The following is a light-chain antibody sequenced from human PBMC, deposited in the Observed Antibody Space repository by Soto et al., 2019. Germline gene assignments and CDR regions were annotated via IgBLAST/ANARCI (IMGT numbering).Light chain of an antibody. CDR1: SSNIGSNH. V-gene: IGLV1-47*01. CDR3: AAWDDSLSGYVV. J-gene: IGLJ2*01. Sequence: QSVLTQPPSASGTPGQRVTISCSGSSSNIGSNHVYWYQQVPGTPPKLLIYRNNQRPSGVPDRFSGSKSGTSASLAISGLRSEDEADYYCAAWDDSLSGYVVFGGGTKLTVL. CDR2: RNN.